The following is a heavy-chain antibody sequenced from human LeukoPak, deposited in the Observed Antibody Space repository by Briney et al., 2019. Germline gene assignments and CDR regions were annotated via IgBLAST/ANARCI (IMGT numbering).Heavy chain of an antibody. D-gene: IGHD4-17*01. J-gene: IGHJ4*02. CDR2: IYHSGST. V-gene: IGHV4-38-2*02. CDR1: GYSISSGYY. CDR3: ATSITVTTDY. Sequence: SETLSLTCTVSGYSISSGYYWGWIRQPPGKGLEWIGSIYHSGSTYYNPSLKSRVTISVDTSKNQFSLKLTSVTAADTAVYYCATSITVTTDYWGQGTLVTVSS.